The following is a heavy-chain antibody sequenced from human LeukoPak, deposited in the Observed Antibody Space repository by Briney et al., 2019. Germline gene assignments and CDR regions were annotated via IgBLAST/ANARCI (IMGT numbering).Heavy chain of an antibody. J-gene: IGHJ4*02. Sequence: GGSLRLSCAASGFTFSSYAMSWVRQAPGKGLEWVSAISGSGGSTYYADSVKGRFTISRDNSKNTLYLQMNSLRAEDTAVYYCARHYCTNGVCQPFDYWGQGTLVTVSS. CDR2: ISGSGGST. CDR1: GFTFSSYA. D-gene: IGHD2-8*01. V-gene: IGHV3-23*01. CDR3: ARHYCTNGVCQPFDY.